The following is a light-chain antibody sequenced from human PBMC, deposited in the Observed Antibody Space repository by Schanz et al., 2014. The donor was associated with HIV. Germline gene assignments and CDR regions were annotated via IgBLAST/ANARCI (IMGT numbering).Light chain of an antibody. CDR1: QSFSTN. V-gene: IGKV3-15*01. CDR2: AAF. Sequence: ENVMTQSPATLSVSPGERATLTCRASQSFSTNLAWYQQKPGQAPRLLMYAAFTRATGVPARFSGSGSGTDFTLTISSLQSEDFAVYYCQQYNNWPWTFGQGTRV. J-gene: IGKJ1*01. CDR3: QQYNNWPWT.